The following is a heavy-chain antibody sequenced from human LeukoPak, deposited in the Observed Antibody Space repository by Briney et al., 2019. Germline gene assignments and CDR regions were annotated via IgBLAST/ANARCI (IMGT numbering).Heavy chain of an antibody. Sequence: SETLSLTCAVYGGSFSGYYWSWIRQPPGKGLEWLGEINHSGSTNYNPSLKSRVTISVDTSKNQFSLKLSSVTAADTAVYYCAASIASSSESFDPWGQGTLVTVSS. CDR3: AASIASSSESFDP. J-gene: IGHJ5*02. D-gene: IGHD6-6*01. CDR1: GGSFSGYY. V-gene: IGHV4-34*01. CDR2: INHSGST.